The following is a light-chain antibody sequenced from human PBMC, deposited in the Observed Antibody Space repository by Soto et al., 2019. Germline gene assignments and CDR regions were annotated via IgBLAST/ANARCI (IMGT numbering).Light chain of an antibody. J-gene: IGLJ1*01. Sequence: SYELTQPLSVSVALGRTARITCGGNNIVNKNVHWYQQKPGQAPVLVIYRNSNRPSGIPERFSGSNSGNTATLTISRAQAGDEADYYCQVWDSSTVFGTGTKLTVL. CDR3: QVWDSSTV. CDR2: RNS. CDR1: NIVNKN. V-gene: IGLV3-9*01.